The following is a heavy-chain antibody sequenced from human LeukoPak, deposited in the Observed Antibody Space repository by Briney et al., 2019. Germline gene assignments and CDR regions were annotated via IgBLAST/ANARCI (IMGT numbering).Heavy chain of an antibody. CDR3: ARDAVAARRRVIRYFDY. CDR2: INQSGSA. Sequence: PSETLSLTCTVSGASIDSANYYWGWIRQAPGKGLEWIGEINQSGSAKYNPSLKSRVTISVDTSKNQFSLKLTSVSAADTAVYYCARDAVAARRRVIRYFDYWGQGTLVTVSS. J-gene: IGHJ4*02. D-gene: IGHD2-15*01. V-gene: IGHV4-39*07. CDR1: GASIDSANYY.